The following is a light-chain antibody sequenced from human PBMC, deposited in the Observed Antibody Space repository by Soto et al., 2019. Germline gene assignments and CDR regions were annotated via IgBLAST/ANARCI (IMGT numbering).Light chain of an antibody. Sequence: DIQLTQSPSFLSASVGDRVTITCRASQGISSYLAWYQQKPGKAPKLLIYDASTLQSGVPSRFSGSGSGTEFTLTISSLQPEDFETYYCQQLNSYPRTFGQGTKLEIK. CDR3: QQLNSYPRT. J-gene: IGKJ2*01. V-gene: IGKV1-9*01. CDR2: DAS. CDR1: QGISSY.